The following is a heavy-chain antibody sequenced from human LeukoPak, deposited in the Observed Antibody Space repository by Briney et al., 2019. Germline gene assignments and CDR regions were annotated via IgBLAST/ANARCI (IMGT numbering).Heavy chain of an antibody. Sequence: PGGSLRLSCAASGFTFSDYYMGWLRQAPGKGLEWVSYIRTSGSTIYYADSVKGRFTISRDNAKNSVYLQMNSLRAEDTAVYYCARGGGSGSYYSIDYWGQGTLVTVSS. V-gene: IGHV3-11*01. D-gene: IGHD3-10*01. CDR1: GFTFSDYY. J-gene: IGHJ4*02. CDR3: ARGGGSGSYYSIDY. CDR2: IRTSGSTI.